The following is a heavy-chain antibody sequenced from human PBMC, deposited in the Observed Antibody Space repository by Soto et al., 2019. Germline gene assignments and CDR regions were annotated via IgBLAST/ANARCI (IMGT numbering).Heavy chain of an antibody. CDR2: ISSSSSTI. V-gene: IGHV3-48*01. CDR3: AKAVLEWLLRGSYGMDV. J-gene: IGHJ6*02. CDR1: GFTFSSYS. D-gene: IGHD3-3*01. Sequence: GGSLRLSCAASGFTFSSYSMNWVRQAPGKGLEWVAYISSSSSTIYYADSVKGRFTISRDNAKTSLYLQMNSLRAEDTAVFYCAKAVLEWLLRGSYGMDVWGQGTTVTAP.